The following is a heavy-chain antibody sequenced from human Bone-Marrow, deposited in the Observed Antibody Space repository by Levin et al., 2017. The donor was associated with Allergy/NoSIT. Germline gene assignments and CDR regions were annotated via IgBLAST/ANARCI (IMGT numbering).Heavy chain of an antibody. D-gene: IGHD2-15*01. Sequence: PSETLSLTCAVYSGSLSAYYWSWIRQPPGKGLEWIGEINHSGSTNNNPSLKSRVTISIDTSKNQFSLNLSSVTAAATAVYYCAIGGSGYCAGGRCFRSSFYFYYMDIWGKGTPVTVS. CDR1: SGSLSAYY. CDR3: AIGGSGYCAGGRCFRSSFYFYYMDI. V-gene: IGHV4-34*01. CDR2: INHSGST. J-gene: IGHJ6*03.